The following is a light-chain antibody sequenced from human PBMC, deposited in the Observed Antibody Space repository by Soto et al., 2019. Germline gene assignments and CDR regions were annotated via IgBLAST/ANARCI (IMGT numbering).Light chain of an antibody. CDR2: GAS. Sequence: IVLTQSPGTPSLSPGDRATLSCRASQTVTNNYLAWYQQQPDQAPRLLIYGASSRATGIPDRFSGSGSGTYFTLTISRLEPEDFAVYYCQRYGSSTTFGQGTKVDIK. CDR3: QRYGSSTT. V-gene: IGKV3-20*01. CDR1: QTVTNNY. J-gene: IGKJ1*01.